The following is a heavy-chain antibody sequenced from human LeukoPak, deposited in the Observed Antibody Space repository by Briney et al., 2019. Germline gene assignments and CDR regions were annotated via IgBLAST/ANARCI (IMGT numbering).Heavy chain of an antibody. CDR2: IDPSDSYT. D-gene: IGHD2-21*01. Sequence: GESLKISCKGSGYSFTSYWITWVRQMPGKGLEWMGRIDPSDSYTNYSPSFQGHVTISADKSISTAYLQWSSLKASHTAMYYCASHTKGILWWSYWFDPWGQGTLVTVSS. CDR1: GYSFTSYW. CDR3: ASHTKGILWWSYWFDP. V-gene: IGHV5-10-1*01. J-gene: IGHJ5*02.